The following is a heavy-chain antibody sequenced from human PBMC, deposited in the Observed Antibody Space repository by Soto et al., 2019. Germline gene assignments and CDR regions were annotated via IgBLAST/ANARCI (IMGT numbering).Heavy chain of an antibody. Sequence: QVQLAESGGGVVQPGRSLRLSCAASGFTFSSYAMHWVRQAPGKGLEWVAVISYDGSNKYYADSVKGRFTISRDNSKNTLFLQMNSLRAEDTAVYYCARVGRLHYFDYWGQGTLVTVSS. V-gene: IGHV3-30-3*01. J-gene: IGHJ4*02. CDR3: ARVGRLHYFDY. CDR2: ISYDGSNK. D-gene: IGHD4-17*01. CDR1: GFTFSSYA.